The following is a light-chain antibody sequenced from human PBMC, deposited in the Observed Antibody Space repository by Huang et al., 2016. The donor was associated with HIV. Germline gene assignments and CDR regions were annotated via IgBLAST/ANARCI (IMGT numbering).Light chain of an antibody. Sequence: EIVLTQSPATLSVSPGERATLSCRASQSISTNLAWYQQRPGQAPRLLISDASTRAAAVPARFSGSGSGTDFTLIISSLQSEDFAVYYCQQYNSWPPENTFGQGTKLEFK. CDR1: QSISTN. CDR2: DAS. J-gene: IGKJ2*01. V-gene: IGKV3-15*01. CDR3: QQYNSWPPENT.